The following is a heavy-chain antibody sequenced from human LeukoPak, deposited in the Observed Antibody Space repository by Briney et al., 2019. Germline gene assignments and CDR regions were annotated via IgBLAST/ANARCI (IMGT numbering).Heavy chain of an antibody. V-gene: IGHV1-69*13. D-gene: IGHD5-18*01. J-gene: IGHJ4*02. CDR1: GGTFSTYYA. CDR3: ARAVGYSYGQFDY. CDR2: IIPIFGTA. Sequence: SVKVSCKASGGTFSTYYAISWVRQAPGQGLEWMGGIIPIFGTANYAQKFQGRVTITADESTSTAYMELSSLRSEDTAVYYCARAVGYSYGQFDYWGQGTLVTVSS.